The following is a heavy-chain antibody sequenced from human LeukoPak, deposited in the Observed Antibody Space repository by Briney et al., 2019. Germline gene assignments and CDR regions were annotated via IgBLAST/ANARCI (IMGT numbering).Heavy chain of an antibody. J-gene: IGHJ5*02. CDR3: ARWRYSTSSAWFDT. CDR2: IYYSGST. Sequence: SETLSLTCTVSGDSISSLYWSWIRQPPGKGLEWIGSIYYSGSTTYNPSLQSRVAISPDASKNQFSLRLSSVTAADTAVYYCARWRYSTSSAWFDTWGQGTLVTVSS. D-gene: IGHD6-6*01. CDR1: GDSISSLY. V-gene: IGHV4-59*08.